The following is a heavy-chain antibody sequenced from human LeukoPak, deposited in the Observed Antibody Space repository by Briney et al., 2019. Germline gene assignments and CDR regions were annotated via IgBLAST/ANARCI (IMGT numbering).Heavy chain of an antibody. Sequence: GGSLRLSCAASGFTFTNAWMNWVRQAPGKGLEWVGRIKSKTAGGTTDYAAPVKGRFTISRDDAKNMLYLQLNSLKTEDTALYYCTTPVPGVVASYYGMDVWGQGTTVTVSS. J-gene: IGHJ6*02. D-gene: IGHD2-15*01. V-gene: IGHV3-15*07. CDR3: TTPVPGVVASYYGMDV. CDR1: GFTFTNAW. CDR2: IKSKTAGGTT.